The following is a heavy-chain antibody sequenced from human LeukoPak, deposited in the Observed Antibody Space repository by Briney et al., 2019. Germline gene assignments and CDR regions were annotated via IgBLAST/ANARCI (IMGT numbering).Heavy chain of an antibody. V-gene: IGHV3-48*03. J-gene: IGHJ4*02. D-gene: IGHD3-10*01. CDR2: ISSSGSTI. CDR3: ARARVGYYGSGSYGN. CDR1: GFTFSSYE. Sequence: PGGSLRLSCAASGFTFSSYEMNWVRQAPGKGLEWVSYISSSGSTIYYADSVKGRFTISRDNAKNSLYLQMNSLRAEDTAVYYCARARVGYYGSGSYGNWGQGTLVTVSS.